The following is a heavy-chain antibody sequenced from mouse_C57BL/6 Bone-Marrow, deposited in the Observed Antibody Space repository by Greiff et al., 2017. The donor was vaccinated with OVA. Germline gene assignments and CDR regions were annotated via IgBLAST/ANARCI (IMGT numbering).Heavy chain of an antibody. J-gene: IGHJ3*01. CDR2: IDPSDSYT. Sequence: QVQLQQSGAELVMPGASVKLSCKASGYTFTSYWMHWVKQRPGQGLEWIGEIDPSDSYTNYNQKFKGKSTLTVDNSSSTAYMQLSSLTSEDSAVYYGARGGDDPAWFADWGQGTRVTVSA. CDR1: GYTFTSYW. V-gene: IGHV1-69*01. CDR3: ARGGDDPAWFAD.